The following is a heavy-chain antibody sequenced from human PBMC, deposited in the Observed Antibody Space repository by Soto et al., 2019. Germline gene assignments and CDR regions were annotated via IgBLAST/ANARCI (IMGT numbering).Heavy chain of an antibody. Sequence: VKVSCKASGYTFTSYAMHWVRQAPGQRLEWMGWINAGNGNTKYSQKFQGRVTITRDTSASTAYMELSSLRSEDTAVYYCARDRSRREVLLWFGELLGWFDPWGQGTLVTVSS. CDR1: GYTFTSYA. CDR2: INAGNGNT. V-gene: IGHV1-3*01. CDR3: ARDRSRREVLLWFGELLGWFDP. J-gene: IGHJ5*02. D-gene: IGHD3-10*01.